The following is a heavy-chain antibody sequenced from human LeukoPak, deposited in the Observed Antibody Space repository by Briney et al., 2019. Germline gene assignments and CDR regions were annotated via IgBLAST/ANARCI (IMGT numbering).Heavy chain of an antibody. J-gene: IGHJ4*02. Sequence: PGGSLGLSCTASGFTFGDYAMSWFRQAPGKGLEWVGFIRSKAYGGTTEYAASVKGRFTISRDDSKSIAYLQMNSLKTEDTAVYYCTREGIQLPPGPIDYWGQGTLVTVSS. CDR2: IRSKAYGGTT. CDR3: TREGIQLPPGPIDY. D-gene: IGHD5-18*01. CDR1: GFTFGDYA. V-gene: IGHV3-49*03.